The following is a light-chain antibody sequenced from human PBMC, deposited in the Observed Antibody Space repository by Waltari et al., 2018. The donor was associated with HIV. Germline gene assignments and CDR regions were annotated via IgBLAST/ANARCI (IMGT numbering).Light chain of an antibody. V-gene: IGLV4-69*02. CDR3: QTWDIDIVL. J-gene: IGLJ2*01. CDR2: VDNNGTH. CDR1: TRHNTYA. Sequence: QPVLTQPPSASASLGASVKLTCTLSTRHNTYAISWHQFHPEKGPRFLMTVDNNGTHNKADGIPDRFSGSSSGAERYLVISSLQSEDEADYYCQTWDIDIVLFGGGTKLSVL.